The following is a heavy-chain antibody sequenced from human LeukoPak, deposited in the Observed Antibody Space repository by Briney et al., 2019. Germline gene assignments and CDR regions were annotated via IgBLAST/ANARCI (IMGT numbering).Heavy chain of an antibody. Sequence: GESLRLSCVASGFTFSNAWMSWVRQAPGKGPEWVGRIKRKSDGATTDYAASVKGRFAISRDDSQNTLYLQMNSLKTDDTAVYYCSAEIGYGDYGLDYWGQGTLVTVSS. CDR1: GFTFSNAW. CDR3: SAEIGYGDYGLDY. CDR2: IKRKSDGATT. D-gene: IGHD4-17*01. V-gene: IGHV3-15*01. J-gene: IGHJ4*02.